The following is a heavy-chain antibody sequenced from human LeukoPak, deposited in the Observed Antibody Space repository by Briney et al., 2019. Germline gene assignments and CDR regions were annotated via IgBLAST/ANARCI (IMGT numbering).Heavy chain of an antibody. D-gene: IGHD3-3*01. CDR2: INHSGST. CDR1: GGSFSGYY. J-gene: IGHJ5*02. Sequence: PSETLSLTCAVYGGSFSGYYWSWIRQPPGKGLEWIGEINHSGSTNYNPSHKSRVTISVDTSKNQFSLKLSSVTAADTAVYYCARGMHYDFWSGYYRRQNWFDPWGQGTLVTVSS. V-gene: IGHV4-34*01. CDR3: ARGMHYDFWSGYYRRQNWFDP.